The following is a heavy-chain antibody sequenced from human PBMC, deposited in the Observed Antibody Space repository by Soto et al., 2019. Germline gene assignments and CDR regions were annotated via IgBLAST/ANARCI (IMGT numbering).Heavy chain of an antibody. CDR3: ARDRDYGGNSGSGMGYYYYGMDV. CDR2: IYYSGST. CDR1: GGSISSYY. Sequence: SETLSLTCTVSGGSISSYYWSWIRQPPGKGLEWIGYIYYSGSTNYNPSLKSRVTISVDTSKNQFSLKLSSVTAADTAVYYCARDRDYGGNSGSGMGYYYYGMDVWGQGTTVTVS. D-gene: IGHD4-17*01. J-gene: IGHJ6*02. V-gene: IGHV4-59*01.